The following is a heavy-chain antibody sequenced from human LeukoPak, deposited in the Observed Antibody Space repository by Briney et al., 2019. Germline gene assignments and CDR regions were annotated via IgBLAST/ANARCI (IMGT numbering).Heavy chain of an antibody. Sequence: ASVKVSCKASGYTFTSYYMHWVRQAPGQGLEWMGIINPSGGSTSYAQKFQGRVTMTRDMSTSTVYMELSRLRSADTAVYYCARDQQGGNSEFDYWGQGTLVTVSS. CDR1: GYTFTSYY. CDR2: INPSGGST. D-gene: IGHD4-23*01. J-gene: IGHJ4*02. V-gene: IGHV1-46*01. CDR3: ARDQQGGNSEFDY.